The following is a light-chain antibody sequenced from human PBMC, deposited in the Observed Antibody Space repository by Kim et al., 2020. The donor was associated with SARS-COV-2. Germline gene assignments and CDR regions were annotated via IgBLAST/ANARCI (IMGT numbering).Light chain of an antibody. Sequence: QSVLTQPPSASGSPGQSVTISCTGTNSDVGGFNYVSWYQQHPGKAPKLIIFEVTKRPSGVPDRFSGSKSGNTASLTVSGLQAEDEADYYCSSYAGANNFDVFGTGTKVTVL. J-gene: IGLJ1*01. V-gene: IGLV2-8*01. CDR2: EVT. CDR3: SSYAGANNFDV. CDR1: NSDVGGFNY.